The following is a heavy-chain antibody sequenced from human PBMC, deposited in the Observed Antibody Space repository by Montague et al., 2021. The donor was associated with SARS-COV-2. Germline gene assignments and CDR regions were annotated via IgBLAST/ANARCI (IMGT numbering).Heavy chain of an antibody. D-gene: IGHD2-15*01. CDR2: IYYSGST. V-gene: IGHV4-39*01. Sequence: SETLSLTCTVSGGSISSSSYYWGWIRRPPGKGLEWIGSIYYSGSTYYNPSLKSRVTISVDTSKNQFSLKLSSVTAADTAVYYCARRKAGYCSGGSCYSAAVFDYWGQGTLVTVSS. CDR1: GGSISSSSYY. CDR3: ARRKAGYCSGGSCYSAAVFDY. J-gene: IGHJ4*02.